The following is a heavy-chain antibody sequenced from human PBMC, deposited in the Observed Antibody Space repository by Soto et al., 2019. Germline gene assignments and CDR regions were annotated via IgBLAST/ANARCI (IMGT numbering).Heavy chain of an antibody. D-gene: IGHD2-15*01. CDR1: AYTFTRYG. CDR2: ISAYNGNT. CDR3: AREGYCSSGSCALYSHDYFGMDV. J-gene: IGHJ6*02. Sequence: QVQLVQSGGEVKKPGASVKVSCKASAYTFTRYGVSWVRQAPGQGLEWMGWISAYNGNTNYAQKFQGRVTMTTDTSTSTAYMELRSLTSDDSALYCCAREGYCSSGSCALYSHDYFGMDVWGQGTTVTVSS. V-gene: IGHV1-18*01.